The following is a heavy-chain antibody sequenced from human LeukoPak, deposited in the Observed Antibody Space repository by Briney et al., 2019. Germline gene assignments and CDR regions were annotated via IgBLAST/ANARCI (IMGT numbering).Heavy chain of an antibody. V-gene: IGHV1-69*04. Sequence: ASVKVSCKASGGTFSNYAISWVRQAPGQGLEWMGRIIPVLGLANYGQKFQGRVTITADRSTSTSYMEVNNLRSDDTAVYYCARVPAAGTGPDYWGQGTLVTVSS. CDR1: GGTFSNYA. J-gene: IGHJ4*02. CDR2: IIPVLGLA. CDR3: ARVPAAGTGPDY. D-gene: IGHD6-13*01.